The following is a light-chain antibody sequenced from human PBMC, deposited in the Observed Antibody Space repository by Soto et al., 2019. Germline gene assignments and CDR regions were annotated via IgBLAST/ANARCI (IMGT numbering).Light chain of an antibody. CDR2: AAS. CDR1: QSVSSN. J-gene: IGKJ1*01. CDR3: QQYYNGWT. V-gene: IGKV3-15*01. Sequence: IVMTQSPATLSVSPRERATLSCRASQSVSSNLAWYQHKPGQAPRLLIYAASTRATGVTARFSGSGSGTEFTLNIRSLQSEDFAVYYCQQYYNGWTFGQGTKVDI.